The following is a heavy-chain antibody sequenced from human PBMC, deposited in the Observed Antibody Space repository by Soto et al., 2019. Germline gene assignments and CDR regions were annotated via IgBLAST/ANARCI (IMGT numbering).Heavy chain of an antibody. CDR1: GGSFSGYY. CDR2: INHSGST. CDR3: ARAMVRGVIITQPPDY. J-gene: IGHJ4*02. V-gene: IGHV4-34*01. Sequence: QVQLQQWGAGLLKPSETLSLTCAVYGGSFSGYYWSWIRQPPGKGLEWIGEINHSGSTNYNPSLTSRVTISVDTSKNQFSLKLSSVTAADTAVYYCARAMVRGVIITQPPDYWGQGTLVTVSS. D-gene: IGHD3-10*01.